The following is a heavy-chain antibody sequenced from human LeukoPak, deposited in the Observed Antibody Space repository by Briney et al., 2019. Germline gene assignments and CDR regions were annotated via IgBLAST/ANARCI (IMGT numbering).Heavy chain of an antibody. CDR1: DFTFSSYS. D-gene: IGHD1-26*01. V-gene: IGHV3-74*01. CDR3: ANGCTSYSGKLDY. CDR2: IKSDGSIT. Sequence: QTGGPLRLSCAASDFTFSSYSMHGARQAPGKGLVWVSRIKSDGSITTYADSVKGRFTISRDSAKNRLYLQMNSLRAKDTAVYYCANGCTSYSGKLDYWGLGTLVTVSS. J-gene: IGHJ4*02.